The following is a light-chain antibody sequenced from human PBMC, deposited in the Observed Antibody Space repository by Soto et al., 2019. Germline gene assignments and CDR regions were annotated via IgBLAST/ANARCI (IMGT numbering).Light chain of an antibody. V-gene: IGKV3-20*01. Sequence: EIVLTQSPGTLSFSPGERATLSCRASQTVSGSYMAWYQQKPGQSPRLLIYGASSRATGIPDRFSGSGSGTDFTLTISRLEPEDFAVYYCQQYGDSRAFGQGTKVDNK. CDR3: QQYGDSRA. CDR2: GAS. J-gene: IGKJ1*01. CDR1: QTVSGSY.